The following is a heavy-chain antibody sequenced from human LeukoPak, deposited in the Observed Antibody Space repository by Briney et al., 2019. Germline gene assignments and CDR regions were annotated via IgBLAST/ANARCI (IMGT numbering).Heavy chain of an antibody. CDR3: ARLAYIWNYGRVGY. D-gene: IGHD1-7*01. CDR2: IYYSGST. J-gene: IGHJ4*02. CDR1: GGSISSSSYY. V-gene: IGHV4-39*01. Sequence: PSETLSLTCTVSGGSISSSSYYWGWIRQPPGKGLEWIGSIYYSGSTYYNPSLKSRVTISVDTSKNQFSLKLSSGTAADTAVYYCARLAYIWNYGRVGYWGQGTLLTVSS.